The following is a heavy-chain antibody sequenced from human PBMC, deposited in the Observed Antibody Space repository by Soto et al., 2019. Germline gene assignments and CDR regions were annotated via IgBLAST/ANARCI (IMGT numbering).Heavy chain of an antibody. CDR1: GGSISSFY. CDR3: ARHGGYYFDS. D-gene: IGHD2-21*01. J-gene: IGHJ5*01. CDR2: IFYSGTA. V-gene: IGHV4-59*04. Sequence: SEPLSLTCTVSGGSISSFYWSWIRQPPGKGLEWIGSIFYSGTAYYNPSLEGRVTISLDTSENQFSLTLDSVTAADTAVYYCARHGGYYFDSWGQETLVTVSS.